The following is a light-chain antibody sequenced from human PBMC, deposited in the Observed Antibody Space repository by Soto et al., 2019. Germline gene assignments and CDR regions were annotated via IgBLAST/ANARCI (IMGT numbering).Light chain of an antibody. CDR2: GNT. V-gene: IGLV1-40*01. CDR1: SSNIGAGYD. CDR3: QSYDSSLSGRVV. Sequence: QAVVTQPPSVSGAPGQRVTISCTGNSSNIGAGYDVYWYQQLPGTAPKLLIYGNTNRPSGVPDRFSGSKSGTSASLAITGLQAEDEADYHCQSYDSSLSGRVVFGGGTKLTVL. J-gene: IGLJ2*01.